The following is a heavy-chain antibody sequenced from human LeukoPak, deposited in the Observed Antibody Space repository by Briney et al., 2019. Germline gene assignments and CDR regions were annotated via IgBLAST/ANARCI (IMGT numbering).Heavy chain of an antibody. D-gene: IGHD3-22*01. V-gene: IGHV4-61*02. CDR1: GGSISSGSYY. Sequence: SQTLSLTCTVSGGSISSGSYYWSWIRQPAGKGLEWIGRIYTSGSTNYNPSLKSRVPISVDTPKNQFSLTRSSVTAADTAVYYCARGGYDSSGYYDIYYFDYWGQGTLVTVSS. CDR2: IYTSGST. CDR3: ARGGYDSSGYYDIYYFDY. J-gene: IGHJ4*02.